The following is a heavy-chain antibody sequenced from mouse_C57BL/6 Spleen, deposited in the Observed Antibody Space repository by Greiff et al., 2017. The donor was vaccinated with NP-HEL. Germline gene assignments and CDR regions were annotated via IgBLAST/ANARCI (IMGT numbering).Heavy chain of an antibody. CDR3: ARDLYPYAMDY. CDR2: ISSGSSTS. V-gene: IGHV5-17*01. D-gene: IGHD2-1*01. CDR1: GFTFSDYG. J-gene: IGHJ4*01. Sequence: EVQVVESGGGLVKPGGSLKLSCAASGFTFSDYGMHWVRQAPEKGLEWVAYISSGSSTSYYADTVKGRFTISKDNAKNTLFLQMTSLRSEDTAMYYCARDLYPYAMDYWGQGTSVTVSS.